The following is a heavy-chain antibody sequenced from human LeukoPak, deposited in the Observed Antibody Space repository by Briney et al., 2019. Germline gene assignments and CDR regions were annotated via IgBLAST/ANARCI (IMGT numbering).Heavy chain of an antibody. J-gene: IGHJ4*02. D-gene: IGHD2-15*01. CDR1: GFTVSSNY. V-gene: IGHV3-66*01. CDR2: IYSGGST. Sequence: GGSLRLSCAASGFTVSSNYVSWVRQAPGKGLEWVSVIYSGGSTYYADSVKGRFTISRDNSKNTLYLQMNSLRAEDTAVYYCARGSWDPHFDYWGQGTLVTVSS. CDR3: ARGSWDPHFDY.